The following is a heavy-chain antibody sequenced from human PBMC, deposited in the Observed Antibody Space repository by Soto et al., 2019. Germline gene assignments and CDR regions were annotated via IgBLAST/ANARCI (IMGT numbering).Heavy chain of an antibody. CDR1: GYTFTSYY. V-gene: IGHV1-46*03. CDR2: INPSGGST. D-gene: IGHD3-10*01. J-gene: IGHJ6*03. Sequence: GASVKVSCKASGYTFTSYYMHWVRQAPGQGLEWMGIINPSGGSTSYAQRFQGRVTMTRDTSTSTVYMELSSLRSEDTAVYYCARDEGYVYGSGSYGYYYMDVWGKGTTVTVSS. CDR3: ARDEGYVYGSGSYGYYYMDV.